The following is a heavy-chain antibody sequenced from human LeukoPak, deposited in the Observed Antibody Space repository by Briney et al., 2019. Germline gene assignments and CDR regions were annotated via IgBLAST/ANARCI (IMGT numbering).Heavy chain of an antibody. CDR1: GFTFSSYD. V-gene: IGHV3-23*01. CDR3: AKDLIYDSSGYYEYYFDY. Sequence: GGSLRLSCAASGFTFSSYDMSWVRQAPGKGLEWVSAISGSGGSTYYADSVKGRFTISRDNSKNTLYLQMNSLRAEDTAVYYCAKDLIYDSSGYYEYYFDYWGQGTLVTVSS. J-gene: IGHJ4*02. D-gene: IGHD3-22*01. CDR2: ISGSGGST.